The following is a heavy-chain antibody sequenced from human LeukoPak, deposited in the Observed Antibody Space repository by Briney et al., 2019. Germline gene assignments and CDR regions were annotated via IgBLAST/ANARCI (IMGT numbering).Heavy chain of an antibody. V-gene: IGHV1-8*01. Sequence: GASVKVSCKASGYTFTSYDINWVRQATGQGLEWMGWMNPNSGNTGYAQKFQGRVTMTRNTSISTAYMELSSLRSEDTAVYYCARGRRLLWFGELLLNCWGQGTLVTVSS. CDR2: MNPNSGNT. CDR3: ARGRRLLWFGELLLNC. CDR1: GYTFTSYD. D-gene: IGHD3-10*01. J-gene: IGHJ4*02.